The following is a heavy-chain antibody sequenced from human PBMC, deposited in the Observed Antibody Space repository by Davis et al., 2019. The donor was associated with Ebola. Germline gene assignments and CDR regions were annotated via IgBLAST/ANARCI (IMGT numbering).Heavy chain of an antibody. V-gene: IGHV1-18*01. CDR2: ISAYNGNT. CDR1: RYTFTTYG. Sequence: APSVTVSCKLSRYTFTTYGITWVRQAPGQGLEWMGWISAYNGNTNYAQKLQGRVTMTTDTSTSTAYMELRSLRSDDTAVYYCARGLGELLRYYYGMDVWGQGTTVTVSS. CDR3: ARGLGELLRYYYGMDV. J-gene: IGHJ6*02. D-gene: IGHD1-26*01.